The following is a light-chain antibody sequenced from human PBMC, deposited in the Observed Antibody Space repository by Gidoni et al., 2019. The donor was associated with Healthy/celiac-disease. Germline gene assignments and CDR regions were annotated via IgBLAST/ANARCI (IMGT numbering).Light chain of an antibody. J-gene: IGKJ1*01. CDR3: QQSYSTPQS. V-gene: IGKV1-39*01. CDR2: AAS. Sequence: DIQMTQSPSSLSASVGDRVTITCRASQSISSYLNWDQQKPGKAPKLLIYAASSLQSGVPSRFSGSGSGTDFTLTISSLQPEDFATYYCQQSYSTPQSCGQGTKVEIK. CDR1: QSISSY.